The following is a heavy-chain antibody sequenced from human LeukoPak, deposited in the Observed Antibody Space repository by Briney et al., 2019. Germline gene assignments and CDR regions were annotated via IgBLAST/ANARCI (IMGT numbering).Heavy chain of an antibody. D-gene: IGHD3-9*01. J-gene: IGHJ5*02. CDR3: VRAAQEGRDSMTGTHTGNWFDP. Sequence: GASVKVSCKASGYTFSTYDINWVRQVTGQGPEWMGWMNPNSGKTGYSQKFQGRINLTRNTSISTAYMEVSSLRPEDTALYYCVRAAQEGRDSMTGTHTGNWFDPWGQGTLVTVCS. V-gene: IGHV1-8*01. CDR2: MNPNSGKT. CDR1: GYTFSTYD.